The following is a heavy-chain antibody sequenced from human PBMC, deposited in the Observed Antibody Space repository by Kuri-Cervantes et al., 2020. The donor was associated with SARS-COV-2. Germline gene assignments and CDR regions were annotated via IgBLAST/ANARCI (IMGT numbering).Heavy chain of an antibody. J-gene: IGHJ3*02. Sequence: SETLSLTCTVYGGSISSYYWGCNRQPAGKGLEWVGRIQTSGSTNYHPSFKSRVTMSVDTSKNQFSLKLSSVTAADTAVYYCARGQYSSPNLDDAFDIWGQGTMVTVSS. CDR1: GGSISSYY. V-gene: IGHV4-4*07. CDR2: IQTSGST. CDR3: ARGQYSSPNLDDAFDI. D-gene: IGHD6-6*01.